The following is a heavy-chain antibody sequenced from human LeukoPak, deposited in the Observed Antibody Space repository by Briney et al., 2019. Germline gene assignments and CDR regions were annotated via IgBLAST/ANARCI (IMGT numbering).Heavy chain of an antibody. Sequence: GASVKVSCKASGYTFTSYDINWVRQAAGQGLEWMGWMNPNSGNTGYAQKFQGRVTITRNTPISTAYMELSSLRSEDTAVYYCARAKSSIAARSLYYYYYYMDVWGKGTTVTVSS. D-gene: IGHD6-6*01. CDR3: ARAKSSIAARSLYYYYYYMDV. CDR2: MNPNSGNT. V-gene: IGHV1-8*03. CDR1: GYTFTSYD. J-gene: IGHJ6*03.